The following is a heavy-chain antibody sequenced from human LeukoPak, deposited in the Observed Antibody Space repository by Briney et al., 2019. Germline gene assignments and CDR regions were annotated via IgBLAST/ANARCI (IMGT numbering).Heavy chain of an antibody. CDR2: ISGSGGST. CDR3: ANLRHSGSYYGTYDAFDI. V-gene: IGHV3-23*01. D-gene: IGHD1-26*01. CDR1: GFTFSSYA. J-gene: IGHJ3*02. Sequence: GGSLRLSCAASGFTFSSYAMSWVRQAPGKGLEWVSAISGSGGSTYYADSVKGRFTISRDNSKNTLYLQMNSLRAEDTAVYYCANLRHSGSYYGTYDAFDIWGQGTMVTFSS.